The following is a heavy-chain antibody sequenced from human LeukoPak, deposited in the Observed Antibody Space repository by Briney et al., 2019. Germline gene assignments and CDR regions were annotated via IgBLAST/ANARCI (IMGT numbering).Heavy chain of an antibody. Sequence: PAETLSLTCTVSGGSISSGSYYWSWIRQPAGKGLEWIGRIYSSGSTNYHPSLKGRVTISVDTSKNQLSLKLSSVTAADTAVYYCARAVAIWSGYTFDYWGQGTLVTVSS. CDR1: GGSISSGSYY. J-gene: IGHJ4*02. CDR2: IYSSGST. CDR3: ARAVAIWSGYTFDY. D-gene: IGHD3-3*01. V-gene: IGHV4-61*02.